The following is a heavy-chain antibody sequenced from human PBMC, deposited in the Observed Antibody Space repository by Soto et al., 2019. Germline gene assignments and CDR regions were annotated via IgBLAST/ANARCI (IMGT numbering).Heavy chain of an antibody. J-gene: IGHJ4*02. CDR1: GFTFSDYY. V-gene: IGHV3-11*06. Sequence: QVQLVESGGGLVKPGGSLRLSCAASGFTFSDYYMSWIRQAPGKGLEWVSYISSSSSYTNYADSVKGRFTISRDNAKNSLYRQWNSLRAGDTAGCYCAREGEGGSCFGTGGVLDYWGQGTLVTVSS. CDR2: ISSSSSYT. CDR3: AREGEGGSCFGTGGVLDY. D-gene: IGHD1-26*01.